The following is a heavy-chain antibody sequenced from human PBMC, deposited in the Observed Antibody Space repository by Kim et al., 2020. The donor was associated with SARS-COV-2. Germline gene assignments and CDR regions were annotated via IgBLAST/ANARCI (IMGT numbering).Heavy chain of an antibody. CDR2: ISWNSGNI. Sequence: GGSLRLSCAASGVTFGDFAMHWVRQAPGKGLEWVSGISWNSGNIGYADSVKGRFTISRDNAKNSLYLQMSSLRAEDTALYYCVKPSWKHFADQLLYDDAFDLWGQGTMVTVSS. CDR3: VKPSWKHFADQLLYDDAFDL. J-gene: IGHJ3*01. CDR1: GVTFGDFA. D-gene: IGHD2-2*02. V-gene: IGHV3-9*01.